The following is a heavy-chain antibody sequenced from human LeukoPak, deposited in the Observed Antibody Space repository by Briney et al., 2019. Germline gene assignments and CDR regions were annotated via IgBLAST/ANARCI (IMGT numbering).Heavy chain of an antibody. J-gene: IGHJ3*02. CDR2: NSGSSSYI. V-gene: IGHV3-21*01. CDR1: GFTFSSYS. Sequence: GGSLRLSCAASGFTFSSYSMNWVRQAPGKGLEWVSSNSGSSSYIYYADSVKGRFTISRDNAKNSLYLQMNSLRAEDTAVYYCARDVKQWLGAFDIWGQGTMVTVSS. CDR3: ARDVKQWLGAFDI. D-gene: IGHD6-19*01.